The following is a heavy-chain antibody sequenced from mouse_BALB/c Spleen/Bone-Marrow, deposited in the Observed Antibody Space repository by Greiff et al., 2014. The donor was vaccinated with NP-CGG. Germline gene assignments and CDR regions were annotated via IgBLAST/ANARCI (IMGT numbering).Heavy chain of an antibody. D-gene: IGHD3-2*02. CDR2: INPNYNST. Sequence: EVQVVESGAELVKPGASVKISCKASGYTFTDYYMDWVKQSHGKSLEWIGDINPNYNSTSYNQNVKGKATLTVDKSSSTAYMELRSLTSEDTAVFYSGKGYYFDYWGQGTTLTVSS. CDR3: GKGYYFDY. V-gene: IGHV1-18*01. J-gene: IGHJ2*01. CDR1: GYTFTDYY.